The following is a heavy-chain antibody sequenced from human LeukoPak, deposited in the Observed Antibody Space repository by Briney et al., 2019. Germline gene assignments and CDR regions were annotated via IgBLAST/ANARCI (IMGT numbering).Heavy chain of an antibody. CDR1: GFAFSNYA. J-gene: IGHJ4*02. D-gene: IGHD2-15*01. Sequence: PGGSLRLSCAASGFAFSNYAMSWVRQAPGKGLEWVSSITGSGGGTYYADSVKGRFTISRDNSKNTLDLQMNSLRAEDTAVYYCAKGLKGCGGGSCYHFFDFWGQGTLVTVSS. CDR2: ITGSGGGT. CDR3: AKGLKGCGGGSCYHFFDF. V-gene: IGHV3-23*01.